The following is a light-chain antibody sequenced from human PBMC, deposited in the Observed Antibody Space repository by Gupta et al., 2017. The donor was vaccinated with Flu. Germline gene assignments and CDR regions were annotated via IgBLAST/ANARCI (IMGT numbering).Light chain of an antibody. CDR2: WAS. J-gene: IGKJ1*01. CDR1: QSVLYSSNNKNY. CDR3: QQDYSTPPT. Sequence: DIVMTKSPDSLAVSLGERATINCKSSQSVLYSSNNKNYLAWYQQKPGQPPKLLIYWASTRESGVPDRFSGSGSGTDFTLTISSLQAEDVAVYYCQQDYSTPPTFGQGTKVEIK. V-gene: IGKV4-1*01.